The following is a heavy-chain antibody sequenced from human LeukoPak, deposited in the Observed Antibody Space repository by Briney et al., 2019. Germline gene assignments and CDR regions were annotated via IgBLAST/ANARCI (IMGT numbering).Heavy chain of an antibody. CDR2: IRSTANGYAT. V-gene: IGHV3-73*01. J-gene: IGHJ4*02. CDR1: GFTFSGSA. CDR3: ARESGSVTSEVAFDY. Sequence: GGSLRLSCAASGFTFSGSALHRVRQAPGKGLEWVGRIRSTANGYATAYAASVKGRFTSSRDDSKNTAYLQMNSLRAEDTAVYYCARESGSVTSEVAFDYWGQGNLVTVSS. D-gene: IGHD4-17*01.